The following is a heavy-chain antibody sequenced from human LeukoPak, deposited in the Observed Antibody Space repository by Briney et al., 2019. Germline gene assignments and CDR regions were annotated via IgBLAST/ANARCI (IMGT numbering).Heavy chain of an antibody. V-gene: IGHV4-34*01. CDR2: INHSGST. D-gene: IGHD6-19*01. CDR3: ARGGYSSGSIFYYYYGMDV. J-gene: IGHJ6*04. CDR1: GGSFSGYY. Sequence: SETLSLTCAVYGGSFSGYYWSWVRQPPGKGLEWVGEINHSGSTNYNPSLKRRVTISVDTSKNQFSLKLSSVTAADTAVYYCARGGYSSGSIFYYYYGMDVWGKGTTVTVSS.